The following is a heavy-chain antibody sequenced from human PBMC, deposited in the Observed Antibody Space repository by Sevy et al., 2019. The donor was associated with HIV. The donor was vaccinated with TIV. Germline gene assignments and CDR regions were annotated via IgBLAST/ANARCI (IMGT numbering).Heavy chain of an antibody. V-gene: IGHV4-59*01. CDR3: ARSLNHYDSSGYQMGFDY. CDR2: IYDSGRT. J-gene: IGHJ4*02. CDR1: GGSFSGYY. Sequence: SETVSLTCTVSGGSFSGYYWSWIRQPPGKGLEWIGYIYDSGRTNYNPSLKSRVTISVDTSKKQFSLKLNSVTAADTAVYYCARSLNHYDSSGYQMGFDYWGQGTLVTVSS. D-gene: IGHD3-22*01.